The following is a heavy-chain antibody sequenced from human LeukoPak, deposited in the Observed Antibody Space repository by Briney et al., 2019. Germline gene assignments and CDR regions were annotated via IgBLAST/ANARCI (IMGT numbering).Heavy chain of an antibody. J-gene: IGHJ4*02. Sequence: SETLSLTCTVSGGSISSYYWSWIRQPPGKGLEWIGYIYYSGSTNYNPSLKSRVTISVDTSKNQFSLKLSSVTAADTAVYYCARGGYSGYGKRGTFDYWGQGTLVTVSS. CDR3: ARGGYSGYGKRGTFDY. D-gene: IGHD5-12*01. V-gene: IGHV4-59*01. CDR1: GGSISSYY. CDR2: IYYSGST.